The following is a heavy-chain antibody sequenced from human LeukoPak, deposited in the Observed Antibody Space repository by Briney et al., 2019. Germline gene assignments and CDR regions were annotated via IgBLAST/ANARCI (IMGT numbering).Heavy chain of an antibody. Sequence: PSETLSLTCTVSGGSISSGDYYWSWIRQPPGKGLEWIGYIYYSGSTYYNPSLKSRVTISVDTSKNLFSLKLSSVTAADTAVYYCAREENYYDSSGYYYWFDPWGQGTLVTVSS. J-gene: IGHJ5*02. D-gene: IGHD3-22*01. V-gene: IGHV4-30-4*01. CDR2: IYYSGST. CDR1: GGSISSGDYY. CDR3: AREENYYDSSGYYYWFDP.